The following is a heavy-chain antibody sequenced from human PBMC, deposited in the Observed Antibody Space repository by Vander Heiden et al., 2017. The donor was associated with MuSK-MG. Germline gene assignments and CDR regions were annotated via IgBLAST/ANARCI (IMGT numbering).Heavy chain of an antibody. CDR2: INHSGST. Sequence: QVQLQQWGAGLLKPSETLSLTCAVYGGSFSGYYWSWIRQPPGKGLEWIGEINHSGSTNYNPSLKSRVTISVDTSKNQFSLKLSSVTAADTAVYYCARGGYDFWSAKGRYFDYWGQGTLVTVSS. CDR1: GGSFSGYY. V-gene: IGHV4-34*01. J-gene: IGHJ4*02. D-gene: IGHD3-3*01. CDR3: ARGGYDFWSAKGRYFDY.